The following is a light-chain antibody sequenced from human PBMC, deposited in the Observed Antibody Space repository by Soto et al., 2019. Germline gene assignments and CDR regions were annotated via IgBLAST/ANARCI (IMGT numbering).Light chain of an antibody. CDR2: AAS. CDR1: QGVRGD. V-gene: IGKV1-17*01. Sequence: DVQMTQSPSSLSASVGDRVTITCWASQGVRGDLCWYQQKPGKAPKRLIYAASSLSSGVPSRFSGRGSGTEFTLTISGLQPEDSATYYCQQRNSYPITFGGGTKVDIK. J-gene: IGKJ4*01. CDR3: QQRNSYPIT.